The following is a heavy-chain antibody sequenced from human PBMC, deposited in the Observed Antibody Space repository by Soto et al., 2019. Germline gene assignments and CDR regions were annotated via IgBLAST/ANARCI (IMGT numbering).Heavy chain of an antibody. V-gene: IGHV4-34*01. Sequence: SETLSLTCAVYGGSFSGYYRSWIRQPPGKGLEWIGEINHSGSTNYNPSLKSRVTISVDTSKNQFSLKLSSVTAADTAVYYCARGLGFRSGYYGYGWFDPWGQGTLVTVSS. CDR1: GGSFSGYY. J-gene: IGHJ5*02. CDR2: INHSGST. CDR3: ARGLGFRSGYYGYGWFDP. D-gene: IGHD3-3*01.